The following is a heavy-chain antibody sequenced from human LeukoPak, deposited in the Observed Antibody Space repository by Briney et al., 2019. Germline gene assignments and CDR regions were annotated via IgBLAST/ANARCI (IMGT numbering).Heavy chain of an antibody. CDR3: ARDSCIVGPCYFDY. CDR2: IYTSGST. CDR1: GGSISSYY. D-gene: IGHD2-15*01. V-gene: IGHV4-4*07. Sequence: SETLSLTCTVSGGSISSYYWSWIRQPAGKGLEWIGRIYTSGSTNYNPSLKSRVTMSVDTSKNQFSLKLSSVTAADTAVYYCARDSCIVGPCYFDYWGQGTLVTVSS. J-gene: IGHJ4*02.